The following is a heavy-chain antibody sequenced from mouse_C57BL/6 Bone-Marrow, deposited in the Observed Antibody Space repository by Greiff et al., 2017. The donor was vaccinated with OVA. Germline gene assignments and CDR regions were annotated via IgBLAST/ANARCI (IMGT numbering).Heavy chain of an antibody. CDR2: IDPENGDT. CDR1: GFNIKDDY. CDR3: TTVWYSNYDY. D-gene: IGHD2-5*01. Sequence: VHVKQSGAELVRPGASVKLSCTASGFNIKDDYMHWVKQRPEQGLEWIGWIDPENGDTEYASKFQGKATITADTSSNTAYLQLSSLTSEDTAVYYCTTVWYSNYDYWGQGTTLTVSS. J-gene: IGHJ2*01. V-gene: IGHV14-4*01.